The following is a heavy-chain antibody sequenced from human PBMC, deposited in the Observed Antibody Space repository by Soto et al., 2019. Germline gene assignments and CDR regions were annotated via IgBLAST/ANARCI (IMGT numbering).Heavy chain of an antibody. CDR2: INHSGST. D-gene: IGHD5-18*01. Sequence: PSETLSLTCAVYGGSFSGYYWSWIRQPPGKGLEWIGEINHSGSTNYNPSLKSRVTISVDTSKNQFSLKLSSVTAADTAVYYCARGRGLGYSYGYFHGMDVPGQGTTVTVS. CDR3: ARGRGLGYSYGYFHGMDV. CDR1: GGSFSGYY. V-gene: IGHV4-34*01. J-gene: IGHJ6*02.